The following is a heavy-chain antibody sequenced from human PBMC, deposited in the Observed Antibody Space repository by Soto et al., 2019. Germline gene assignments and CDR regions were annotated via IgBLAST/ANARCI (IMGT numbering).Heavy chain of an antibody. CDR3: ARPQYYDILTGYLF. D-gene: IGHD3-9*01. Sequence: SETLSLTCTVSGVSISSSSYYWGWIRQPPGKGLEWIGSIYYSGSTYYNPSLKSRVTISVDTSKNQFSLKLSSVTAADTAVYYCARPQYYDILTGYLFWGQGTLVTVSS. V-gene: IGHV4-39*01. J-gene: IGHJ4*02. CDR2: IYYSGST. CDR1: GVSISSSSYY.